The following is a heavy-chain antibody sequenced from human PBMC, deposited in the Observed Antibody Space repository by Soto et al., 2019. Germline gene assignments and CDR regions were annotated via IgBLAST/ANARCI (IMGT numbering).Heavy chain of an antibody. D-gene: IGHD3-22*01. J-gene: IGHJ4*02. V-gene: IGHV3-30*03. Sequence: GGSLRLSCATSGFSFNDYAMYWVSQAPGQGLEWVAIISSDGHHQFYLDNLRGRFTVSRDNSKNTLYLQMNSLRPEDTAVYYCSRGTYYPQSSGLHADYWGPGTVVTVSS. CDR3: SRGTYYPQSSGLHADY. CDR2: ISSDGHHQ. CDR1: GFSFNDYA.